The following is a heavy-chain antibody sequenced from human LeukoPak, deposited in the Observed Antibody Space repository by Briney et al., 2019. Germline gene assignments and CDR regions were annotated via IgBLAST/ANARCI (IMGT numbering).Heavy chain of an antibody. D-gene: IGHD5-18*01. CDR2: ISNDGSKK. CDR3: AKDRYSYAFEYSDS. Sequence: GGSLRLSCAASGFTFSSYGMHWVRQAPGKGLDWVAVISNDGSKKYYADSVKGRFTISRDNSKNTLSLQVSSQRTEDTAVYYCAKDRYSYAFEYSDSWGQGTLVTVSS. J-gene: IGHJ4*02. CDR1: GFTFSSYG. V-gene: IGHV3-30*18.